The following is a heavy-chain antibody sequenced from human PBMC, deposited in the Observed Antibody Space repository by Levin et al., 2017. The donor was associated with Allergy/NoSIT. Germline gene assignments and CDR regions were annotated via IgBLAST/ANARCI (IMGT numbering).Heavy chain of an antibody. V-gene: IGHV3-20*04. J-gene: IGHJ4*02. CDR3: ARGYGDYRGFDY. Sequence: GESLKISCEASGFTFDDYGMSWVRQAPGKGLEWVSGTNWNGGSTGYADSVKGRFTISRDNAKNSLYLQMNSLRAEDTALYYCARGYGDYRGFDYWGQGTLVTVSP. CDR1: GFTFDDYG. CDR2: TNWNGGST. D-gene: IGHD4-17*01.